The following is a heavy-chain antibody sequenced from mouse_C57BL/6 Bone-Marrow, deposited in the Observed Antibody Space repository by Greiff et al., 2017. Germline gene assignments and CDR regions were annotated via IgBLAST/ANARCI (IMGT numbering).Heavy chain of an antibody. CDR1: GFSLTSYG. V-gene: IGHV2-2*01. Sequence: VQLQQSGPGLVQPSQSLSITCTVSGFSLTSYGVHWVRQSPGKGLEWLGVIWSGGSTDYNAAFISRLSISKDNSKSQVFFKMNSLQADDTAIYXCASPIYYGYDGWYFDVWGTGTTVTVSS. CDR2: IWSGGST. D-gene: IGHD2-2*01. CDR3: ASPIYYGYDGWYFDV. J-gene: IGHJ1*03.